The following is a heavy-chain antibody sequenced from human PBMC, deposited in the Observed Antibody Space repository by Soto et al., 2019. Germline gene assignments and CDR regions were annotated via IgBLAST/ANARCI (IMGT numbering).Heavy chain of an antibody. CDR1: GFTFSSYS. D-gene: IGHD3-16*01. Sequence: EVQLVESGGGLVKPGGSLRLSCAASGFTFSSYSMNWVRQAPGKGLEWVSSISSSSSYIYYADSVKGRFTISRDNAKNSLYLKMNSLRAEDTAVYYCAREIDSGGHNWFDPWGQGTLVTVSS. V-gene: IGHV3-21*01. CDR2: ISSSSSYI. J-gene: IGHJ5*02. CDR3: AREIDSGGHNWFDP.